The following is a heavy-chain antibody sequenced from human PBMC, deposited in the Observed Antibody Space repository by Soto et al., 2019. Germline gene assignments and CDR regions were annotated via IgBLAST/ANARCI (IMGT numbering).Heavy chain of an antibody. Sequence: SETLSLTCAVYGGSFSGYYWSWIRQPPGKGLEWIGEINHSGSTNYNPSLKSRVTISVDTSKNQFSLKLSSVTAADTAVYYCARVTDWLLSGPDYWGQGTLVTVSS. CDR3: ARVTDWLLSGPDY. J-gene: IGHJ4*02. CDR1: GGSFSGYY. V-gene: IGHV4-34*01. D-gene: IGHD3-9*01. CDR2: INHSGST.